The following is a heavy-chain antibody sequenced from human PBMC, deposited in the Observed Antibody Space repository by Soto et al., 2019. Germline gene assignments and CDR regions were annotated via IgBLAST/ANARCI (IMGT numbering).Heavy chain of an antibody. CDR1: GFTFSSGT. CDR3: SGCSGGACHQNYGMDV. J-gene: IGHJ6*02. CDR2: ISPSTSHI. V-gene: IGHV3-21*01. Sequence: EVLLVESGGGLVQPGGSLRLSCAVSGFTFSSGTMNWVRQAPGKGLEWVSSISPSTSHIYYADSVKGRFTISRDNAKNSLFLQMNSLRAEDTAVYYCSGCSGGACHQNYGMDVWGQGTTVTVSS. D-gene: IGHD2-15*01.